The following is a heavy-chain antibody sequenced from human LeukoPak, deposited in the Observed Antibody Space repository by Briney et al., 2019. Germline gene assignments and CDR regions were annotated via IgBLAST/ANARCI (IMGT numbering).Heavy chain of an antibody. CDR2: IYYSGST. CDR1: GGSISSGGYY. Sequence: PSETLSLTCTVSGGSISSGGYYWSWIRQHPGKGLEWIGYIYYSGSTYYNPFLKSRVTISVDTSKNQFSPKLSSVTAADTAVYYCARDNVRFGELPNWGQGTLVTASS. V-gene: IGHV4-31*03. CDR3: ARDNVRFGELPN. D-gene: IGHD3-16*01. J-gene: IGHJ4*02.